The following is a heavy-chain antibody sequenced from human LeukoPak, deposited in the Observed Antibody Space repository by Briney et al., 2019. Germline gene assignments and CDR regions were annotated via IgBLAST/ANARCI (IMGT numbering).Heavy chain of an antibody. V-gene: IGHV3-23*01. CDR3: AKNFNYYGAGSYGP. J-gene: IGHJ5*02. CDR2: ISGSGDST. CDR1: GFTFPSYV. Sequence: PGGSLRLSCAASGFTFPSYVMIWVRQAPGRGLEWVSGISGSGDSTYYADSLKGRFTISRDNSKNTLYLQMNSLRAEDTAVYYCAKNFNYYGAGSYGPWGQGTRVTVSS. D-gene: IGHD3-10*01.